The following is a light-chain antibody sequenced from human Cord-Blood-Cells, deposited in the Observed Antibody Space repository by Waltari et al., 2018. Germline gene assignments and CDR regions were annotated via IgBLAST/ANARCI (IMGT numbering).Light chain of an antibody. V-gene: IGKV1-39*01. CDR2: AAS. CDR1: QSINSY. CDR3: QQSYSTVLT. J-gene: IGKJ4*01. Sequence: IQMTQSPSALSAAVGDRVTITCRASQSINSYLNWYQQKPGKAPKLLIYAASSLQSGVPSRFSGSGSGTDFTLTISSLQPEDFATYYCQQSYSTVLTFGGGTKVEIK.